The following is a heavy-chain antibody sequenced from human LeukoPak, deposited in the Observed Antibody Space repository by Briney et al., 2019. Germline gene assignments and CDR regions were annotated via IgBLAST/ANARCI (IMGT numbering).Heavy chain of an antibody. CDR2: IGTAGDT. CDR1: GFTFSSYD. J-gene: IGHJ4*02. D-gene: IGHD6-19*01. V-gene: IGHV3-13*01. Sequence: GGSLRLSCAASGFTFSSYDMHWVRQATGKGLEWVSAIGTAGDTYYPGSVKGRFTISRENAKNSLYLQMNSLRAGDTAVYYCARGGSSGWFFDYWGQGTLVTVSS. CDR3: ARGGSSGWFFDY.